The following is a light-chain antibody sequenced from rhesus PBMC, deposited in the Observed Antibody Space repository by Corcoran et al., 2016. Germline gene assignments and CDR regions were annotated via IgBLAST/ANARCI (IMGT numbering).Light chain of an antibody. CDR1: SSDIVGYNY. CDR2: EVS. Sequence: QAALTQPRSVSGSPGQSVTISCTGTSSDIVGYNYVSWYQQHPGTAPKLMIYEVSKRPSGVFDRFSGSQSGNTASLTISGLQAEDEADYYCSSYAGSNTYIFGAGTRLTVL. V-gene: IGLV2-32*02. CDR3: SSYAGSNTYI. J-gene: IGLJ1*01.